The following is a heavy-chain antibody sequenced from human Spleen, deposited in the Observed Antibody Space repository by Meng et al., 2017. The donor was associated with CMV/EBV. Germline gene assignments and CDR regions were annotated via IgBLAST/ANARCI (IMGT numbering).Heavy chain of an antibody. D-gene: IGHD3-22*01. CDR2: VRFDGSDK. J-gene: IGHJ5*02. V-gene: IGHV3-30*02. Sequence: GESLKISCAASGSTFSAFGLHWVRQAPDKGLEWVAFVRFDGSDKYYADSVMGRFTISRDNSKNTLHLQMSSLRAEDTAVYYCAKDAHFNDNSGFDPPGQGTLVTVSS. CDR1: GSTFSAFG. CDR3: AKDAHFNDNSGFDP.